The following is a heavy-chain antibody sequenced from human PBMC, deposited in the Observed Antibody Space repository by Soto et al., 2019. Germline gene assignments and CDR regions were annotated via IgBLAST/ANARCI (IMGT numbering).Heavy chain of an antibody. CDR1: GFTFSTYT. D-gene: IGHD2-2*01. Sequence: GGSLRLSCAASGFTFSTYTMHWVRQAPGEGLEWLSRISADGTSTNHADSVKGRFTISRDNSKNSLYLQMNSLRTEDTALYYCAKVSPGWCSSTSCSYYYYYGMDVWGQGTTVTVSS. J-gene: IGHJ6*02. CDR2: ISADGTST. V-gene: IGHV3-43*02. CDR3: AKVSPGWCSSTSCSYYYYYGMDV.